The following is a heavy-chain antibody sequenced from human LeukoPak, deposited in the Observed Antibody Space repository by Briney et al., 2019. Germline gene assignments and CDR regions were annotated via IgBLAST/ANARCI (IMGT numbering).Heavy chain of an antibody. CDR1: GFTFSSYG. CDR2: ISYDGSNK. J-gene: IGHJ4*02. Sequence: GGSLRLSCAASGFTFSSYGMHWVRQAPGKGLEWVAVISYDGSNKYYADSVKGRFTISRDNSKNTPYLQMNSLRAEDTAVYYCAKDMRIAAAGFDYWGQGTLVTVSS. D-gene: IGHD6-13*01. CDR3: AKDMRIAAAGFDY. V-gene: IGHV3-30*18.